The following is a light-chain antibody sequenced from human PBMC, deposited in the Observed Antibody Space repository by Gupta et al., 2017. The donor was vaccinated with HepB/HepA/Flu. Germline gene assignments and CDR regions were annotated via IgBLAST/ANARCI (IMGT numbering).Light chain of an antibody. CDR3: CSYAGSHTWV. Sequence: QSALTQPRSVSGSPGQSVTISCTGTSSDVGGYNYVSWYQQHPGKAPKVIIYDATKRPSGVPDRFSGSKSGNTASLTISGLQAEDESDYYCCSYAGSHTWVFGGGTKLTVL. J-gene: IGLJ3*02. CDR2: DAT. CDR1: SSDVGGYNY. V-gene: IGLV2-11*01.